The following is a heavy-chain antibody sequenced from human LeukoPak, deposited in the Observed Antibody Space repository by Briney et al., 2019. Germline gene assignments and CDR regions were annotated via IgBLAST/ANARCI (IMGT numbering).Heavy chain of an antibody. V-gene: IGHV3-23*01. Sequence: GGSLRLSCAASGFTFGNYAMSWVRQAPEKGLEWVSTITGGGRNTYYADSVKGRFTISRDNSKNTLYLQMNSLRDEDTALYYCAKTPGHTSSWQFDYWGQGTLVTVSS. CDR1: GFTFGNYA. J-gene: IGHJ4*02. CDR3: AKTPGHTSSWQFDY. CDR2: ITGGGRNT. D-gene: IGHD6-13*01.